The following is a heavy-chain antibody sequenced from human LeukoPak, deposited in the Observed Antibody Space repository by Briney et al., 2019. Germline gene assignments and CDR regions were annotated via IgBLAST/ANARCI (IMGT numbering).Heavy chain of an antibody. J-gene: IGHJ4*02. D-gene: IGHD1-7*01. V-gene: IGHV4-59*01. Sequence: PSETLSLTCTVSGGSISSYYWSWIRQPPGKGLEWIGYIYYSGSTNYNPSLKSRVTISVDTSKNQFSLKLSSVTAADTAVYYCAKDGNNWNYYYFDYWGQGTLVTVSS. CDR3: AKDGNNWNYYYFDY. CDR1: GGSISSYY. CDR2: IYYSGST.